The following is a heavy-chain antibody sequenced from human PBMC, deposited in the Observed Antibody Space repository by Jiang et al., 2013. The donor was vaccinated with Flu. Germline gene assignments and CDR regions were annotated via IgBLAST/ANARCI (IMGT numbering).Heavy chain of an antibody. CDR1: GGSVSSSNYY. CDR3: ARLDSGNYGTFDY. D-gene: IGHD1-26*01. J-gene: IGHJ4*02. CDR2: IYYSGST. V-gene: IGHV4-39*01. Sequence: GSGLVKPSETLSLTCTVSGGSVSSSNYYWGWIRQPPGKGLEWIGSIYYSGSTYYNPSLKSRVTISVDTSKNQFSLKLSSVTAADTAVYYCARLDSGNYGTFDYWGQGTLVTVSS.